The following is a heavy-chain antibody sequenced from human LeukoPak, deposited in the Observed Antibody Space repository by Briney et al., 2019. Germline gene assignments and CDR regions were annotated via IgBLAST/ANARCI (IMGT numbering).Heavy chain of an antibody. CDR1: GLTFSSYG. CDR2: IRYDGSNK. V-gene: IGHV3-30*02. CDR3: AKVIPSGSGAPVDY. Sequence: GGSLRLSCAASGLTFSSYGMHWVRQAPGKGLEWVAFIRYDGSNKYYADSVKGRFTISRDNSKNTLYLQMNSLGAEDTAVYYCAKVIPSGSGAPVDYWGQGTLVTVSS. J-gene: IGHJ4*02. D-gene: IGHD3-10*01.